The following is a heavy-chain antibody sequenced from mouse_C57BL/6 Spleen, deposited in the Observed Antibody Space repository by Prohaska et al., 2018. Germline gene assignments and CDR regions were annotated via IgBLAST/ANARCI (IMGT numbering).Heavy chain of an antibody. D-gene: IGHD1-1*01. CDR2: IDPNSGGT. Sequence: QVQLQQPGAELVKPGASVKLSCKASGYTFTSYWMHWVKQRPGRGLEWIGRIDPNSGGTKYNEKFKSKATLTVDKPSNTAYMQLSSLTSEDSAVYYCARGITTVVARDAMDYWGQGTSVTVSS. V-gene: IGHV1-72*01. CDR1: GYTFTSYW. J-gene: IGHJ4*01. CDR3: ARGITTVVARDAMDY.